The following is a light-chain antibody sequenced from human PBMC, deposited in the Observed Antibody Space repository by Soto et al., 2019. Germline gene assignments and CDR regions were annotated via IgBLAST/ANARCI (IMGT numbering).Light chain of an antibody. CDR3: QQYNDNWT. CDR1: QSISSW. Sequence: DIQMTQSPSTLSASVGDRVTITCRASQSISSWLAWYQQKPGTAPKLLIYKASTLQSGVPSRFSGSGSGTEFTLNISGLQPDDSATYYCQQYNDNWTFGQGTKVDIK. V-gene: IGKV1-5*03. J-gene: IGKJ1*01. CDR2: KAS.